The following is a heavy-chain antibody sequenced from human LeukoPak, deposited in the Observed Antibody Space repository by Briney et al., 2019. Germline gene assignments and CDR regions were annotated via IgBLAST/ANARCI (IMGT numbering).Heavy chain of an antibody. D-gene: IGHD5-18*01. J-gene: IGHJ4*02. Sequence: GGSLRLSCAASAFTFSDYYMSWIRQAPGKGLEWVSHISSSGSIIYYADSVKGRFTISRDSAKNSLYLQMNSLRAEDTAVYYCASHVDTAMVSDYFDSWGQGTQVTVSS. CDR3: ASHVDTAMVSDYFDS. CDR1: AFTFSDYY. V-gene: IGHV3-11*01. CDR2: ISSSGSII.